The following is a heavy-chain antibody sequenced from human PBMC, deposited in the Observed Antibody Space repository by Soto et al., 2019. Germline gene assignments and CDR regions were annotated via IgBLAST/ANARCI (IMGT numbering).Heavy chain of an antibody. CDR1: GGSISSGGYY. CDR2: IYYSGST. V-gene: IGHV4-31*03. Sequence: SETLSLTCTVSGGSISSGGYYWSWIRQHPGKGLEWIGYIYYSGSTYYNPSLKSRVTISVDTSKDQFSLKLSSVTAADTAVYYCARGIYYDFWSGYPGYFDYWGQGTLVTVSS. J-gene: IGHJ4*02. CDR3: ARGIYYDFWSGYPGYFDY. D-gene: IGHD3-3*01.